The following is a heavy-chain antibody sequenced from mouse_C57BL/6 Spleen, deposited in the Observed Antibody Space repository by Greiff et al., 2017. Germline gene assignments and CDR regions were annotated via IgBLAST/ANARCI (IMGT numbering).Heavy chain of an antibody. Sequence: VQLQQSGPELVKPGASVKISCKASGYTFTDYYMNWVKQSHGKSLEWIGDINPNNGGTSYNQKFKGKATLTVDKSSSTAYMELRSLTSEDSAVYYCARPSYYSNYAWFAYWGQGTLVTVSA. J-gene: IGHJ3*01. D-gene: IGHD2-5*01. V-gene: IGHV1-26*01. CDR2: INPNNGGT. CDR1: GYTFTDYY. CDR3: ARPSYYSNYAWFAY.